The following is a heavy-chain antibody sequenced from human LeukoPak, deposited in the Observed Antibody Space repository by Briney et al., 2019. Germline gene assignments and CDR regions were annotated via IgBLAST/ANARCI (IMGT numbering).Heavy chain of an antibody. CDR3: AHSSTILDAFDI. J-gene: IGHJ3*02. CDR2: IYTSGST. Sequence: SETLSLTCTVSGGSISSYYWSWIRQPAGKGLEWIGRIYTSGSTNYNPSLKSRVTMSVDTSKNQFSLKLSSVTAADTAVYYCAHSSTILDAFDIWGQGTMVTVSS. D-gene: IGHD2-2*01. CDR1: GGSISSYY. V-gene: IGHV4-4*07.